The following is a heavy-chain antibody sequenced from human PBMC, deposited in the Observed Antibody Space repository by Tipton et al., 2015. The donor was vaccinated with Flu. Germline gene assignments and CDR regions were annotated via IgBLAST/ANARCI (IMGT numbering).Heavy chain of an antibody. CDR1: GFTFGDYA. CDR2: IRSEAYGGTT. CDR3: TRGRYYGSGTVGMDV. D-gene: IGHD3-10*01. J-gene: IGHJ6*02. Sequence: SLRLSCTASGFTFGDYAMSWVRQAPGKGLEWVGFIRSEAYGGTTEYAASVKGRFTISRDDSKSIAYLQMNSLKTEDTAVYYCTRGRYYGSGTVGMDVWGQGTTVTVSS. V-gene: IGHV3-49*04.